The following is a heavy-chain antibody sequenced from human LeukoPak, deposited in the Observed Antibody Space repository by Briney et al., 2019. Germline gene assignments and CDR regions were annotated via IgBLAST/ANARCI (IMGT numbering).Heavy chain of an antibody. D-gene: IGHD3-16*01. J-gene: IGHJ4*02. CDR2: IKSDGYET. Sequence: GGSLSLSCVASGFTFNTYWIHWVRQAPGKGLVWVSRIKSDGYETDYADSVKGRFTISRDNAKNMVYLQMNSLRVEDTAVYYCVRGGVDYWGQGTLVTVSS. CDR1: GFTFNTYW. V-gene: IGHV3-74*01. CDR3: VRGGVDY.